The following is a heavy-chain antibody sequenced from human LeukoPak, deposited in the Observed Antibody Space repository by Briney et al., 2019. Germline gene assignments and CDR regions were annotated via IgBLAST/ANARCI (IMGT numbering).Heavy chain of an antibody. V-gene: IGHV3-21*01. Sequence: GGSLRLSCAASGFTFSSYSMNWVRQAPGKGLEWVSSISSSSSYIYYADSVKGRFTISRDNAKNSLYLQMNSLRAEDTAVYYCAREGLGFLEIKFVDYWGQGTLVTVSS. CDR1: GFTFSSYS. D-gene: IGHD3-3*01. CDR2: ISSSSSYI. CDR3: AREGLGFLEIKFVDY. J-gene: IGHJ4*02.